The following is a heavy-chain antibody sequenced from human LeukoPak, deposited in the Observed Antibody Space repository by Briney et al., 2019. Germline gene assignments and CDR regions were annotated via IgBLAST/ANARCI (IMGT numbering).Heavy chain of an antibody. D-gene: IGHD6-19*01. V-gene: IGHV1-24*01. Sequence: ASVKVSCKVSGYTLTELSMHWVRQAPGKGLERMGGFDPEDGETIYAQKFQGRVTMTEDTSTDTAYMELSSLRSEDTAVYYCATAVAGTGWFDPWGQGTLVTVSS. CDR1: GYTLTELS. CDR2: FDPEDGET. J-gene: IGHJ5*02. CDR3: ATAVAGTGWFDP.